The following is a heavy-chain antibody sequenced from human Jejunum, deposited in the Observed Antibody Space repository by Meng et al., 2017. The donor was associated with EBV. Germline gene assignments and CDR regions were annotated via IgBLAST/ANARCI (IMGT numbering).Heavy chain of an antibody. CDR3: AYYLGGRGGVGS. D-gene: IGHD2/OR15-2a*01. J-gene: IGHJ4*02. V-gene: IGHV4-61*01. CDR1: GHPVPSVTSY. Sequence: GHGRVNPSAPRSLTRTVSGHPVPSVTSYGSGIRHPPGRRLELIWYIYNGGSTNHIPSLRTRVTISLDTSKNQFSLKLSSVTAATPAMYYGAYYLGGRGGVGSWGQGTLVTVSS. CDR2: IYNGGST.